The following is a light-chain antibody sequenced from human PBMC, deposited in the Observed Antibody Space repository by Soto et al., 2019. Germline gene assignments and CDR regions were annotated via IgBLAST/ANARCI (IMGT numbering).Light chain of an antibody. CDR2: DAS. CDR3: QQYYSSWT. Sequence: DIQMTQSPSPPSGSLGDRVTITFRASQTISSWLAWYQQKPGKAPQFLIYDASNLHDGVPSRFSGSGSGTEFTLTISGLQPDDFASYYCQQYYSSWTFGQGTKVDIK. V-gene: IGKV1-5*01. CDR1: QTISSW. J-gene: IGKJ1*01.